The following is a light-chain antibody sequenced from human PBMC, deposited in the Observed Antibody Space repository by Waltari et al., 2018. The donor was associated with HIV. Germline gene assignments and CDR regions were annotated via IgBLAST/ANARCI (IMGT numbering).Light chain of an antibody. CDR2: RNN. J-gene: IGLJ1*01. V-gene: IGLV1-47*01. Sequence: QSVLTQPPSASGTPGQRVTISCSGSSSNIGSNYVYWYQQLPGTAPKPRIFRNNQRPSGVPDRFSGSKSGTSASLAISGLRSEDEAEYYCAAWDDSLSGYVFGTGTKVTVL. CDR3: AAWDDSLSGYV. CDR1: SSNIGSNY.